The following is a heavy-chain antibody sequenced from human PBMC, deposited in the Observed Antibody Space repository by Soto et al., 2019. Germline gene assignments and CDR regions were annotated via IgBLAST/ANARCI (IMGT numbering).Heavy chain of an antibody. CDR3: ASRYGSCFDY. CDR1: GGSISSYY. V-gene: IGHV4-59*08. CDR2: NYYSGST. Sequence: QVQLQESGPGLVKPSETLSLTCTVSGGSISSYYWSWIRQHPGKGLEWIGYNYYSGSTNHNPSLKSRVTTSVDTSKQQSSLKLTSVTAADTAVYYWASRYGSCFDYWGQGTLVTVSS. D-gene: IGHD5-18*01. J-gene: IGHJ4*02.